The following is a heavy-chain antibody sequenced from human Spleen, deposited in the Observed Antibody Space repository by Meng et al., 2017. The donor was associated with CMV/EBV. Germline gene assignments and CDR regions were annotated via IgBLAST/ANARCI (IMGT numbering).Heavy chain of an antibody. CDR2: INPNNGDT. D-gene: IGHD1-26*01. CDR3: TRRPLGSTRPFDY. V-gene: IGHV1-2*06. J-gene: IGHJ4*02. CDR1: GYRFNGFY. Sequence: CKPSGYRFNGFYMHWVRQAPGQGLEWMGRINPNNGDTKYAQRFEGRVSMTTDTSISTVYMELSSLTSDDTAFYFCTRRPLGSTRPFDYWGQGTLVTVSS.